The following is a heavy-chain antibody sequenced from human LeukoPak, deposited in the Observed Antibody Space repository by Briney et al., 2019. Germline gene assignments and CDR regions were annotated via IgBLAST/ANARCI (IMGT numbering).Heavy chain of an antibody. CDR2: ISYDGSNK. Sequence: GGSLRLSCAASGFTFSSYGMHWVRQAPGKGLEWVSVISYDGSNKYYADSVKGRFTISRDNPKNTLYLQMNSLRAEDTAVYYCAKGMDYGSGSPIDYWGQGTLVTVSS. D-gene: IGHD3-10*01. CDR3: AKGMDYGSGSPIDY. V-gene: IGHV3-30*18. CDR1: GFTFSSYG. J-gene: IGHJ4*02.